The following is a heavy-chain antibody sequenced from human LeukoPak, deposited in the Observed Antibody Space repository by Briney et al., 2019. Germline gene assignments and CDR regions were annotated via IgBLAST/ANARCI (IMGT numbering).Heavy chain of an antibody. CDR3: ASGSLGDGYGVGDYYQYMDV. V-gene: IGHV1-69*05. J-gene: IGHJ6*03. CDR2: IMPPFGTA. D-gene: IGHD5-24*01. CDR1: GGTFNSYA. Sequence: GASVKVSCKASGGTFNSYAISWARQAPGQGLEWMGGIMPPFGTANYAQEFQGRVTFTTDESASTAYMEVSSLRSEDTAVYYCASGSLGDGYGVGDYYQYMDVWGKGTTVTVSS.